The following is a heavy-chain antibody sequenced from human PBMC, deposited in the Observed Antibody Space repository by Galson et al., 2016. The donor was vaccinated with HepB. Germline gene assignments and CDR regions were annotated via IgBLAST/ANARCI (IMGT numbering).Heavy chain of an antibody. J-gene: IGHJ4*02. V-gene: IGHV5-51*01. CDR1: GYNFTNYW. Sequence: QSGAEVTKPGESLKISCKGSGYNFTNYWIGWVRQMPGKGLEWMGIIYRGYSDPTYSPSFQGQVTRYSPSFQGHVTISADSSINTAYLQWSSLKSSDTAIYYCARGFDDYQLDYWGQGTLVTVSS. CDR3: ARGFDDYQLDY. CDR2: IYRGYSDP. D-gene: IGHD4/OR15-4a*01.